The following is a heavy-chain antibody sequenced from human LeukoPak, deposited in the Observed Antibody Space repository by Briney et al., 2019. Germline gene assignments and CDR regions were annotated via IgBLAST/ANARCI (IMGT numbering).Heavy chain of an antibody. CDR1: GYSFTSYW. CDR3: ARRTSMSSSWYWSYYYYYMDV. CDR2: IYPGDSDT. J-gene: IGHJ6*03. D-gene: IGHD6-13*01. Sequence: GESLKISCKGSGYSFTSYWIGWVRQMPGKGLEWMGIIYPGDSDTRYSPSFQGQVTISADKSISTAYLQWSSLKASDTAMYYCARRTSMSSSWYWSYYYYYMDVWGKGTTVTVSS. V-gene: IGHV5-51*01.